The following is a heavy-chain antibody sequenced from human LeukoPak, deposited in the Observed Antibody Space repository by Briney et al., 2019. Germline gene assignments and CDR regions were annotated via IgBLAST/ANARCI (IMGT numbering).Heavy chain of an antibody. CDR3: AKETHQMVAKSFDS. Sequence: GGSLRLSCAASGFSFSGYAMSWVRQAPGKGLEWVAVVAYDGRTQYYADSVKGRFTISRDNSRNALSLQMDSLRADDTAFYYCAKETHQMVAKSFDSWGLGTLVTVSS. CDR2: VAYDGRTQ. V-gene: IGHV3-30*18. D-gene: IGHD2-15*01. J-gene: IGHJ4*02. CDR1: GFSFSGYA.